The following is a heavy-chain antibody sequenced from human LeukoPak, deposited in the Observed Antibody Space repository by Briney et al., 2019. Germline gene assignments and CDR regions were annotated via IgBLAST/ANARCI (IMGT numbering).Heavy chain of an antibody. CDR1: GFTFGSYA. V-gene: IGHV3-23*01. CDR3: AKAGRYYYDSSGNPAEYFQH. CDR2: ISGSGGST. D-gene: IGHD3-22*01. Sequence: GGSLRLSCAASGFTFGSYAMSWVRQAPGKGLEWVSAISGSGGSTYYADSVKGRFTISRDNSKNTLYLQMNSLRAEDTAVYYCAKAGRYYYDSSGNPAEYFQHWGQGTLVTVSS. J-gene: IGHJ1*01.